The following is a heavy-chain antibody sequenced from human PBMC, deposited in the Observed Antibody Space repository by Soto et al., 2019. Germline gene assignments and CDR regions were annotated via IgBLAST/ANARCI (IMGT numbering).Heavy chain of an antibody. Sequence: QAQLQEWGAGLLKPSETLSLTCAVYGGSFSGYPWSWIRQAPGKGLEWIGEINHSGSTNYNPSLMIRVTISIETSKHQLSLKVNSVTAADTAVYYCARGDTVTGKNVFDIWDQGTVVIVSS. CDR3: ARGDTVTGKNVFDI. CDR2: INHSGST. CDR1: GGSFSGYP. V-gene: IGHV4-34*01. D-gene: IGHD1-1*01. J-gene: IGHJ3*02.